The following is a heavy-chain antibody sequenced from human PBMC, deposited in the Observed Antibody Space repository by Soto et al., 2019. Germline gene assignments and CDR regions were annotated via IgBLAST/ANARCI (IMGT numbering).Heavy chain of an antibody. V-gene: IGHV3-23*01. D-gene: IGHD5-18*01. CDR2: ISGSGGST. CDR3: AKSCPEGYSYGTCFDY. J-gene: IGHJ4*02. CDR1: GFTFSSYA. Sequence: PGGSLRLSCAASGFTFSSYAMSWVRQAPGKGLEWVSAISGSGGSTYYADSVKGRFTISRDNSKNTLYLQMNSLRAEDTAVYYCAKSCPEGYSYGTCFDYWGQGTLVTVSS.